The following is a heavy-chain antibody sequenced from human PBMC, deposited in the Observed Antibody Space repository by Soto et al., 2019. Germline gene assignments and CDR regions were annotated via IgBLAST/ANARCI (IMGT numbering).Heavy chain of an antibody. CDR3: ARADRTLVTSYGLDV. V-gene: IGHV4-4*02. D-gene: IGHD2-21*02. J-gene: IGHJ6*02. CDR2: VYHTGTI. Sequence: SETLSLPWGLSGGTVSRIHFFSWVRQSPGRGLEWIGNVYHTGTINFNPSLRSRLTISLDSSKKYFSLKLTSLTAADAAVYYCARADRTLVTSYGLDVWGQGTKVTVSS. CDR1: GGTVSRIHF.